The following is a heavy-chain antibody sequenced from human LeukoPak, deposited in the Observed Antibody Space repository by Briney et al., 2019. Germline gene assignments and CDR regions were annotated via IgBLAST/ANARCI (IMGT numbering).Heavy chain of an antibody. CDR3: ARDPDVWGSYQTRGAFDI. Sequence: SETLSLTCTVSGGSITNYYWTWIRQPPGKGLEWIGYIHYSGSTNYNPSLKSRVTISVDTSKNQFSLKLSSVTAADTAVYYCARDPDVWGSYQTRGAFDIWGQGTMVTVSS. J-gene: IGHJ3*02. CDR2: IHYSGST. D-gene: IGHD3-16*02. V-gene: IGHV4-59*01. CDR1: GGSITNYY.